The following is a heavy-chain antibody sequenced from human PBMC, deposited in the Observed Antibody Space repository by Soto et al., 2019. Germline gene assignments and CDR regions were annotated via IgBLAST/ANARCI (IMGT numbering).Heavy chain of an antibody. D-gene: IGHD6-13*01. J-gene: IGHJ4*02. CDR1: GGSISSGGYY. CDR2: IYYSGST. CDR3: AKQIPAAGSDY. V-gene: IGHV4-31*03. Sequence: SETLSLTCTVSGGSISSGGYYWSWIRQHPGKGLEWIGYIYYSGSTYYNPSLKSRVTISVDTSKNQFSLKLSSVTAADTAVYYCAKQIPAAGSDYWGQRTLVTVSS.